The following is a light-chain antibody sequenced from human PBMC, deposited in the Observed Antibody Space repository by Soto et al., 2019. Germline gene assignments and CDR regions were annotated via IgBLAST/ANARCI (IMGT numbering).Light chain of an antibody. V-gene: IGLV1-47*01. Sequence: QSVLTQPPSASGTPGQRVTVSCSGSSSNIGSNYVYWYQQLPGTAPKLLIYRNNQRPSGVPDRFSGSKSGPSASLAISGLRSEDEADYYCAAWDDSRSGVVFGGGTKLTVL. J-gene: IGLJ2*01. CDR1: SSNIGSNY. CDR2: RNN. CDR3: AAWDDSRSGVV.